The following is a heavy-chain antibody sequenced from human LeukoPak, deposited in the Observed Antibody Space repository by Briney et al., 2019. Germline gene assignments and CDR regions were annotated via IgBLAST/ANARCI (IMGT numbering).Heavy chain of an antibody. J-gene: IGHJ3*02. CDR1: GFTFSSYW. D-gene: IGHD2-2*01. CDR3: AREVVVVVPAATDAFDI. V-gene: IGHV3-66*01. CDR2: IYSGGST. Sequence: PGGSLRLSCAASGFTFSSYWMSWVRQAPGKGLEWVSVIYSGGSTYYADSVKGRFTISRDNSKNTLYLQMNSLRAEDTAVYYCAREVVVVVPAATDAFDIWGQGTMVTVSS.